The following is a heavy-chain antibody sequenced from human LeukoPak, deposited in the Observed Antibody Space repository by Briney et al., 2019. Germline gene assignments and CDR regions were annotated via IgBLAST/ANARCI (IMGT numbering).Heavy chain of an antibody. CDR1: GGTVRSNY. V-gene: IGHV3-53*04. J-gene: IGHJ4*02. Sequence: PWGSPRFFSGTSGGTVRSNYMSWGRGAPRQGLEWVSGIYSGGSTDYAYSVKGRFTISRHNSKNTLYLQLNSLRAEDTAVYYWARNSGGYQAHYWGQGTLVTVSS. CDR3: ARNSGGYQAHY. CDR2: IYSGGST. D-gene: IGHD1-26*01.